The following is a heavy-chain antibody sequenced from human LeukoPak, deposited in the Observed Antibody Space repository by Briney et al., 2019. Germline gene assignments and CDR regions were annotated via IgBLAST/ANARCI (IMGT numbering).Heavy chain of an antibody. CDR3: ARDLNAMSKTLQLDAFDI. CDR1: GYTFTNFD. Sequence: GASVKVSCKTSGYTFTNFDINWVRQATGQGLERLGWMNPYTGKTGYAQKFQGRVTITADKSTSTAYMELSSLRSEDTAVYYCARDLNAMSKTLQLDAFDIWGQGTMVTVSS. D-gene: IGHD2-2*01. J-gene: IGHJ3*02. CDR2: MNPYTGKT. V-gene: IGHV1-8*03.